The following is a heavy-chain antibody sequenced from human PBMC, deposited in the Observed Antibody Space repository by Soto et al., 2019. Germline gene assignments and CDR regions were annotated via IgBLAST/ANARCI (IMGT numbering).Heavy chain of an antibody. CDR1: GGSFSGYQ. J-gene: IGHJ6*03. D-gene: IGHD3-10*01. Sequence: QVQLQQWGAGLLKPSETLSLTCAVYGGSFSGYQWTWIRQTPGRGLEWIGEINDSGNINYNPSLRGRVTILLDTPKKQISVRLSSVTAADSAVYYCARGLILWFGELSRRGGYYYYMDVWGKGTTVTVSS. CDR2: INDSGNI. CDR3: ARGLILWFGELSRRGGYYYYMDV. V-gene: IGHV4-34*01.